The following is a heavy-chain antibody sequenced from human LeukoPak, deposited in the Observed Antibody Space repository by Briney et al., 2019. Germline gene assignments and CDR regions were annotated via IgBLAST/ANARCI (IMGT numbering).Heavy chain of an antibody. CDR2: IASSSTAM. CDR1: GFTFSSYS. Sequence: PGGSLRLSCAASGFTFSSYSMNWVRQAPGKGLEWVSYIASSSTAMYYADSVKGRFTISRDNAKNSLYLQMNSLRAEDTAVYYCARDHDGYSYGYNYWGQGTLVTVSS. J-gene: IGHJ4*02. D-gene: IGHD5-18*01. V-gene: IGHV3-48*04. CDR3: ARDHDGYSYGYNY.